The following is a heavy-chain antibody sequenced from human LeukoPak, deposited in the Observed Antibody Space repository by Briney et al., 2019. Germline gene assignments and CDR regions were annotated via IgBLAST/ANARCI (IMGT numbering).Heavy chain of an antibody. CDR1: GFTFNNYA. J-gene: IGHJ4*02. Sequence: PGGSLRLSCAASGFTFNNYAVGWVRQAPGKGLEWVSAISGGGVSTYYADSVKGRFTISRDNSKTTLYLQMNSLRAEDTAVYYFAKNVNGGNWYYFDHWGQGTLVTVSS. CDR3: AKNVNGGNWYYFDH. CDR2: ISGGGVST. V-gene: IGHV3-23*01. D-gene: IGHD1-20*01.